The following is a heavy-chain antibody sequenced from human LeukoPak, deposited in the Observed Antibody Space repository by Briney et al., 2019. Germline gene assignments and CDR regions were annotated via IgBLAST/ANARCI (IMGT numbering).Heavy chain of an antibody. CDR2: ISSSSSYI. D-gene: IGHD3-10*01. CDR3: AKDIGSYYDY. J-gene: IGHJ4*02. CDR1: GFTFSSYS. V-gene: IGHV3-21*01. Sequence: GGSLRLSCAASGFTFSSYSMNWVRQAPGKGLEWVSSISSSSSYIYYADSVKGRFTISRDNAKNSLYLEMNSLRAEDTAVYYCAKDIGSYYDYWGQGILVAVSS.